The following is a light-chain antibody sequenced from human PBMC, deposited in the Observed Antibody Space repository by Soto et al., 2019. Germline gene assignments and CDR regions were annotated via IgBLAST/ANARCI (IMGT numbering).Light chain of an antibody. Sequence: LTQPRAVSWSPGQSVTISCTGTSSDAGDYDAVSWYQQHPGKAPKLMIYDVSRRPAVVPDRFSASKSGNTDCLTSSGLQGEDEADYYCCSYAGSYTYVFGTGSKVT. J-gene: IGLJ1*01. V-gene: IGLV2-11*01. CDR2: DVS. CDR3: CSYAGSYTYV. CDR1: SSDAGDYDA.